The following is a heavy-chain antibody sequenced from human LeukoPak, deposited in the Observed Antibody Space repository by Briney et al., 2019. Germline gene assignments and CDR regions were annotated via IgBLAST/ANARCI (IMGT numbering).Heavy chain of an antibody. CDR3: ASERYSYGSFDY. CDR2: IYYSGST. V-gene: IGHV4-31*03. J-gene: IGHJ4*02. D-gene: IGHD5-18*01. Sequence: PSQTLSLTCTVSGGSISSGGYYWSWIRQLPGKGLEWIGYIYYSGSTYYNPSLKSRVTISVDTSKNQFSLKLSSVTAADTAVYYCASERYSYGSFDYWGQGTLVTVSS. CDR1: GGSISSGGYY.